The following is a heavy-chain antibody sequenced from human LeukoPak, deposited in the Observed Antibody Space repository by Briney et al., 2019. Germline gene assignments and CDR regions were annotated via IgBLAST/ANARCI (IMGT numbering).Heavy chain of an antibody. CDR1: GFTFSSYG. D-gene: IGHD6-13*01. CDR2: IRYDGSNK. V-gene: IGHV3-30*02. Sequence: GGSLRLSCAASGFTFSSYGMHWVRQAPGKGLEWVAFIRYDGSNKYYADSVKGRFTISRDNSKNTLYLQMNSLRAEDTAVYYCAIHLSSSWPDAFDIWGQGTMVTVSS. CDR3: AIHLSSSWPDAFDI. J-gene: IGHJ3*02.